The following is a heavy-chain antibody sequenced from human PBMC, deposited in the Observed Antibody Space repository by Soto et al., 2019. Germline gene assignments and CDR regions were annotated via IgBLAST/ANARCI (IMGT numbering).Heavy chain of an antibody. CDR3: SHRPRGDCYHVAY. J-gene: IGHJ4*02. CDR2: IYWDDDE. CDR1: GFALTTRGVG. Sequence: QITLKESGPTLVKPTQTLTLTCTFSGFALTTRGVGVGWIRQPPGKALEWLALIYWDDDEGFSPSLNSRLTLSKDSSTNHVVMTMTNRDPVDTATYFCSHRPRGDCYHVAYGGQGTLVTVSS. D-gene: IGHD2-21*02. V-gene: IGHV2-5*02.